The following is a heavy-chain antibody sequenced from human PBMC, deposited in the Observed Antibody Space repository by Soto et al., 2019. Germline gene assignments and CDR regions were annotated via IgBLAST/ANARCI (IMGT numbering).Heavy chain of an antibody. Sequence: GASVKACSKASGFANECCSVQWVRQASGKRLEWIGWIIVASGRTNYAREVQERVTISRDTSTSTAYMELSGLRSEDTAVYYCVAELYSASGCCSFDIWGQGPIVSGSS. J-gene: IGHJ3*02. D-gene: IGHD1-26*01. CDR2: IIVASGRT. CDR1: GFANECCS. V-gene: IGHV1-58*01. CDR3: VAELYSASGCCSFDI.